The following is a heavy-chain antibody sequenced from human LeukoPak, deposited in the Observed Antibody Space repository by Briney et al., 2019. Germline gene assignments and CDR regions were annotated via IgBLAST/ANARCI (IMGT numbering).Heavy chain of an antibody. J-gene: IGHJ4*02. V-gene: IGHV3-23*01. Sequence: GGSLRLSCAASGFTFSSNATSWVRQAPGKGLEWVSTISGSGGSTYYADSVKGRFTISRDNSKNTLYLQMNSLRAEDTAVYYCAKALYYYDSSGYLHWGQGTLVTVSS. CDR3: AKALYYYDSSGYLH. D-gene: IGHD3-22*01. CDR1: GFTFSSNA. CDR2: ISGSGGST.